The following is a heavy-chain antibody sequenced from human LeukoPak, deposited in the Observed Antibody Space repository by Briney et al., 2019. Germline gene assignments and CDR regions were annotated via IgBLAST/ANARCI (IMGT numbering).Heavy chain of an antibody. Sequence: EASVKVSCKVSGYTLTELSMHWVRQAPGKGLEWMGGFDPEDGETIYAQKFQGRVTMTEDTSTDTAYMELSSLRSEDTAVYYCATDPGTYSGGWYYFDYWGQGTLVTVSS. V-gene: IGHV1-24*01. CDR3: ATDPGTYSGGWYYFDY. CDR2: FDPEDGET. D-gene: IGHD6-19*01. J-gene: IGHJ4*02. CDR1: GYTLTELS.